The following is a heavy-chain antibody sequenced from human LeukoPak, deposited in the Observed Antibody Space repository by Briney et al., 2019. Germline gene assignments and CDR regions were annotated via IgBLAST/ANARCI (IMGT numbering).Heavy chain of an antibody. J-gene: IGHJ4*02. D-gene: IGHD2/OR15-2a*01. V-gene: IGHV4-61*02. Sequence: PSETLSLTCTVSGGSISSGSCYWSWIRQPAGKGLEWIGRIYTSGSTNYNPSLKSRVTISVDTSKNQFSLKLSSVTAADTAVYYCARSLGGTSYYWGQGTLVTVSS. CDR1: GGSISSGSCY. CDR2: IYTSGST. CDR3: ARSLGGTSYY.